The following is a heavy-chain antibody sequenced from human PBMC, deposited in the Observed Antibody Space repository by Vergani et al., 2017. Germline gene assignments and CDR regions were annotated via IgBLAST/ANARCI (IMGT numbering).Heavy chain of an antibody. Sequence: EVQLLESGGSLVQPGGSLRLSCAASGFTFSSYAMSWVRQAPGKGLEWVSAISGSGGSTYYADSVKGRFTISRDNSKNTLYLQMNSLRAEDTAVYYCARTNYDYSNCFYYYYGMDVWGQGTTVTVSS. CDR2: ISGSGGST. J-gene: IGHJ6*02. CDR3: ARTNYDYSNCFYYYYGMDV. D-gene: IGHD4-11*01. CDR1: GFTFSSYA. V-gene: IGHV3-23*01.